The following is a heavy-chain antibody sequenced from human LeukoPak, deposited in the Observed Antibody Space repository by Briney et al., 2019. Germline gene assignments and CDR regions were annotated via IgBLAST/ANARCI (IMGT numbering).Heavy chain of an antibody. D-gene: IGHD1-26*01. CDR1: GYTFTSYY. V-gene: IGHV1-2*02. CDR2: INPNSGGT. Sequence: ASVKVSCKASGYTFTSYYMHWVRQAPGQGLEWMGWINPNSGGTNYAQKFQGRVTMTRDTSISTAYMELSRLRSDDTAVYYCARVVQSTIGFTNWFDPWGQGTLVTVSS. CDR3: ARVVQSTIGFTNWFDP. J-gene: IGHJ5*02.